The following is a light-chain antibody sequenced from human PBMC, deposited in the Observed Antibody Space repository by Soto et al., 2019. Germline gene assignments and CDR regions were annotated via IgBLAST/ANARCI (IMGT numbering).Light chain of an antibody. J-gene: IGKJ1*01. CDR2: GAS. CDR1: QSVTSSY. V-gene: IGKV3-20*01. CDR3: QQYGSSPRT. Sequence: EIVLTQSPGTLYLSPGERATLSCRASQSVTSSYFAWYQQKPGQAPRLLIFGASSRATGIPDRFSGSGSGTDLTLTISRLEPEDFAVYYCQQYGSSPRTFGQGTKVEIK.